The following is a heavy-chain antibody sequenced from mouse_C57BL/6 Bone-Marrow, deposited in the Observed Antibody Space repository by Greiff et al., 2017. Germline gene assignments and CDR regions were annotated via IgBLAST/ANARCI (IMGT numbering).Heavy chain of an antibody. D-gene: IGHD2-5*01. CDR3: ARQRHYSNFEFAY. CDR2: ISNGGGST. V-gene: IGHV5-12*01. CDR1: GFTFSDYY. J-gene: IGHJ3*01. Sequence: EVKLMESGGGLVQPGGSLKLSCAASGFTFSDYYMYWVRQTPEKRLEWVAYISNGGGSTYYPDTVKGRFTISRDNAKNTLYLQMSRLKSEDTAMDYCARQRHYSNFEFAYWGQGTLVTVSA.